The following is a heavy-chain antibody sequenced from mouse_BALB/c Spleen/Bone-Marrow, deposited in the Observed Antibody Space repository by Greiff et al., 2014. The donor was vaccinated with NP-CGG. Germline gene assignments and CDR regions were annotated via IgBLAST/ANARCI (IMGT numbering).Heavy chain of an antibody. CDR3: AREGDGAY. Sequence: EVKLMESGGGLVKPGGSLKLSCAASGFTFSDYYMYWVRQTPEKRLEWVETISDGGSYTYYPDSVKGRFTISRDNAKNNLYLQMSSLKSEDTAMYYCAREGDGAYWGQGTLVTVSA. CDR1: GFTFSDYY. J-gene: IGHJ3*01. CDR2: ISDGGSYT. V-gene: IGHV5-4*02. D-gene: IGHD3-3*01.